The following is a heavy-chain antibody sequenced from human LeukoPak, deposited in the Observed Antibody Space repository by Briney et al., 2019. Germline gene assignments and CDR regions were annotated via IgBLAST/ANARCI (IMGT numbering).Heavy chain of an antibody. D-gene: IGHD3-10*01. J-gene: IGHJ4*02. CDR2: INHSGST. CDR3: ARPRYGSGSLDS. V-gene: IGHV4-34*01. Sequence: PSETLSLTCAVYGESFSCHYWTWIRQPPGRGLEWIGEINHSGSTTSNPSLNNRLTISVDTSKNQFSLKLTSVTAADTAVYYCARPRYGSGSLDSWGQGTLVTVSS. CDR1: GESFSCHY.